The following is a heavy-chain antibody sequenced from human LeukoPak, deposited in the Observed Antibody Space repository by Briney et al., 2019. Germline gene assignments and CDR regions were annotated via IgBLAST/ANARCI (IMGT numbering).Heavy chain of an antibody. CDR1: GGSISSYY. D-gene: IGHD1-1*01. CDR2: IYYSGST. V-gene: IGHV4-59*01. Sequence: SETLSLTCTVSGGSISSYYWSWIRQPPGKGLEWIGYIYYSGSTNYNPSLKSRVTVSVDTSKNQFSLKLSSVTAADTAVYYCATLTYNYDYWGQGTLVTVSS. CDR3: ATLTYNYDY. J-gene: IGHJ4*02.